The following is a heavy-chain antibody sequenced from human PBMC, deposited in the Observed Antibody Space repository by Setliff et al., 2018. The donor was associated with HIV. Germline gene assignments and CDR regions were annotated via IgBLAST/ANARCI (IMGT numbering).Heavy chain of an antibody. CDR2: IYSNGNT. J-gene: IGHJ6*01. V-gene: IGHV4-61*02. Sequence: PSETLSLTCTVSGGSISSRSYYWSWLRQPAGKGLEWIGRIYSNGNTDYNPSLKSRVTMSVDTSKNQFSLKLNSLIAADTAVYFCARGGPDYYGSGSHYWYGMDVWGQGTTVTVS. D-gene: IGHD3-10*01. CDR1: GGSISSRSYY. CDR3: ARGGPDYYGSGSHYWYGMDV.